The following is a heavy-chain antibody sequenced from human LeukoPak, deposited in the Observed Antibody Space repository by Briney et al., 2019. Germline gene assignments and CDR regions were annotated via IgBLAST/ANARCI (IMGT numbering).Heavy chain of an antibody. V-gene: IGHV1-2*02. CDR3: ARDYPHQRFDI. D-gene: IGHD2-2*01. J-gene: IGHJ4*02. CDR2: INPTNGVT. CDR1: GYTLALW. Sequence: ASVKVSCTASGYTLALWIHWMRQAPGQGLEWMGYINPTNGVTGLAQKFQGRVTVTGDTSIGTAYLELNGLKSDDTAMYFCARDYPHQRFDIWGQGTLVTGSS.